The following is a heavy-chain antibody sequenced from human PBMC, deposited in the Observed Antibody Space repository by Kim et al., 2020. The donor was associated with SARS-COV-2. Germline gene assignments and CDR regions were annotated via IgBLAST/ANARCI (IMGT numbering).Heavy chain of an antibody. D-gene: IGHD6-19*01. Sequence: GESLKISCKGSGYSFTSYWIGWVRQMPGKGLEWMGIIYPGDSDTRYSPSFQGQVTISADKSISTAYLQWSSLKASDTAMYYCVRKGIAVADGMDVWGQGTTVTVSS. CDR3: VRKGIAVADGMDV. CDR1: GYSFTSYW. V-gene: IGHV5-51*01. J-gene: IGHJ6*02. CDR2: IYPGDSDT.